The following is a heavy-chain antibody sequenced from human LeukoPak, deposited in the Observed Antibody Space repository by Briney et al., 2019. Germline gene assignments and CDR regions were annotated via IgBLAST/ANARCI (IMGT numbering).Heavy chain of an antibody. V-gene: IGHV3-23*01. CDR1: GFTFSSYE. D-gene: IGHD6-19*01. J-gene: IGHJ5*02. CDR2: ISGSGTST. CDR3: AKDTVAVAALFDP. Sequence: PGGSLRLSCAASGFTFSSYEMNWVRQAPGKGLEWLSSISGSGTSTYYADSVKGRFTISRDNSKNTLYLQMNSLRAEDTAVYYCAKDTVAVAALFDPWGQGTLVTVSS.